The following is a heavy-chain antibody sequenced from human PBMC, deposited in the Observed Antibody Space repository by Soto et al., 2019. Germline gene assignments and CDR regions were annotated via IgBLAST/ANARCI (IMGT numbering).Heavy chain of an antibody. D-gene: IGHD2-2*01. Sequence: ASVKAYYKASGYTFTSYYMHWVRQAPGQGLEWMGIINPSGGSTSYAQKFQGRVTMTRDTSTSTVYMELSSLRSEDTDAYYCARVGGYCISTSCRLPFDYWGQGTLVTVS. V-gene: IGHV1-46*01. CDR1: GYTFTSYY. CDR3: ARVGGYCISTSCRLPFDY. J-gene: IGHJ4*02. CDR2: INPSGGST.